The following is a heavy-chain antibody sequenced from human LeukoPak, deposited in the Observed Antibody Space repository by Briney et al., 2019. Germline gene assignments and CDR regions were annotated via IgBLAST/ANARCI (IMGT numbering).Heavy chain of an antibody. D-gene: IGHD6-13*01. Sequence: PSETLSLTCSVSGYSIRSGYQWGWIRQAPGKGLEWIGSINYSGRTYDNPSLKSRVTISVDTSKNHFSLRLSTVTAADTAVYFCARGRVSSSTWYSTYYYYFYMDVWGKGTTVTVSS. J-gene: IGHJ6*03. CDR2: INYSGRT. CDR1: GYSIRSGYQ. CDR3: ARGRVSSSTWYSTYYYYFYMDV. V-gene: IGHV4-38-2*02.